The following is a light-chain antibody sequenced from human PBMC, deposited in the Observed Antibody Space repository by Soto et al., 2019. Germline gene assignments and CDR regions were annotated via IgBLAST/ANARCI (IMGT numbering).Light chain of an antibody. CDR3: QQYNNWPLT. CDR2: GAS. Sequence: EIVMTQSPATLSVSPGERATLSCRASQSVTSNLAWYQQKRGQAPRLLIYGASTRATGIPARFSGSGSGTEFTLTISSLQSEDLAVYYYQQYNNWPLTFGGGTKVEIK. CDR1: QSVTSN. V-gene: IGKV3-15*01. J-gene: IGKJ4*01.